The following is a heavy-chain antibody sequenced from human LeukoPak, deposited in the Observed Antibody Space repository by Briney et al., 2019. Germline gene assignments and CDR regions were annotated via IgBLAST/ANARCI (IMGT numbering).Heavy chain of an antibody. CDR1: GGSISSYY. Sequence: SETPSLTCTVSGGSISSYYWSWVRQPAGKGLEWIGRIYTSGSTNYNPSLKSRVTMSVDTSKNQFSLKLSSVTAADTAVYYCARAGYYGSGRVFDYWGQGTLVTVSS. D-gene: IGHD3-10*01. V-gene: IGHV4-4*07. J-gene: IGHJ4*02. CDR3: ARAGYYGSGRVFDY. CDR2: IYTSGST.